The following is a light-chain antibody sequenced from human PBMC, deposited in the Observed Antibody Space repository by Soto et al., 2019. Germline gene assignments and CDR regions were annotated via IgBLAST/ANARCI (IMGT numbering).Light chain of an antibody. Sequence: QSVLTQPPSASGAPGRRFTISVSGSTPNIGGNSVHCYHQLPGAAPKLPLYGDNHRLSGVPDRVSGSKSGTSASLAISGLQSEDEANYYCAAWDDSLNGVVFGGGTKLTVL. CDR1: TPNIGGNS. J-gene: IGLJ3*02. V-gene: IGLV1-44*01. CDR3: AAWDDSLNGVV. CDR2: GDN.